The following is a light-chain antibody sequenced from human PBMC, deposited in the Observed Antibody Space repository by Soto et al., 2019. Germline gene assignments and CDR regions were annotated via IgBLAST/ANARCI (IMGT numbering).Light chain of an antibody. Sequence: QSALTQPASVSGSPGQSVTISCTGTSSDVGGYNYVSWYQHHPGKAPKLIIYGNSNRPSGVPDRFSGSKSGTSASLAITGLQAEDEADYYCQSYDSSLSGWVFGGGTKLTVL. CDR1: SSDVGGYNY. V-gene: IGLV2-14*03. CDR2: GNS. J-gene: IGLJ3*02. CDR3: QSYDSSLSGWV.